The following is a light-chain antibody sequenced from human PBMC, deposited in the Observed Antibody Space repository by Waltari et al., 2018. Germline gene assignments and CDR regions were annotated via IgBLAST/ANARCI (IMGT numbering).Light chain of an antibody. CDR1: QDIGTY. CDR3: QQTKSIPYT. Sequence: IQMTQSPSSVSASVGDRVTITCRASQDIGTYLAWYQQKPGKAPRTLIYAASILQSGVASRFSGGGSGTDFTLTITSLQPEDFAIYYCQQTKSIPYTFGQGTKLGIK. V-gene: IGKV1-12*01. J-gene: IGKJ2*01. CDR2: AAS.